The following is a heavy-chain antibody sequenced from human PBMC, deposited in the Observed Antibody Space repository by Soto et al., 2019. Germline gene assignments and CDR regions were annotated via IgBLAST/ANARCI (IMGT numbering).Heavy chain of an antibody. V-gene: IGHV3-30*18. CDR3: AKSLGFCTSAACSPHFYYVMDV. CDR2: ISSDGSTK. Sequence: PGGSLRLSCAASGFTFSSYGMHWVRQAPGKGLEWVAVISSDGSTKLYSDFVKGRFTVSRDSSKNTLYLQMNSLKPEDTAVYYCAKSLGFCTSAACSPHFYYVMDVWGQGTTVTVSS. CDR1: GFTFSSYG. D-gene: IGHD2-8*01. J-gene: IGHJ6*02.